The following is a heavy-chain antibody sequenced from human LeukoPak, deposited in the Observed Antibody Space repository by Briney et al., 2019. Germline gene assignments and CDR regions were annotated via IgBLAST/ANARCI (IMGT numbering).Heavy chain of an antibody. CDR3: VRDYSNFVQGD. Sequence: SETLSLTCTVSGDSISSSHYYWGWIRQSPGKGLEWIGSIYSGGETHYNPSLNSRVTIFLDTSKNRFSLNLITVTATDTAVYYCVRDYSNFVQGDWGQGTLVTVSS. CDR1: GDSISSSHYY. D-gene: IGHD4-11*01. V-gene: IGHV4-39*02. CDR2: IYSGGET. J-gene: IGHJ4*02.